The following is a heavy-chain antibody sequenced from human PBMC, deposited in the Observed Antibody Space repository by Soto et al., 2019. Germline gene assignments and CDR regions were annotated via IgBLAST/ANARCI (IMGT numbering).Heavy chain of an antibody. V-gene: IGHV1-46*01. D-gene: IGHD6-25*01. Sequence: QVQLVQSGAEVKKPGASVKVSCRTSGYTFTHYYIHWVRQALGQGLEWLASINPASGNTNNAQDFEGRVTLTMDTSTTSVYMELSGLRAEDTAIFYCARDLAAGDHWGQGTLVTVSS. CDR3: ARDLAAGDH. CDR2: INPASGNT. CDR1: GYTFTHYY. J-gene: IGHJ4*02.